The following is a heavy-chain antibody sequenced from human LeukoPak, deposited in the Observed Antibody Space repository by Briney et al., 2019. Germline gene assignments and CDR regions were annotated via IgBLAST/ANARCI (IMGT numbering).Heavy chain of an antibody. CDR2: INHSVST. CDR1: GGSFSGYY. D-gene: IGHD3-22*01. V-gene: IGHV4-34*01. Sequence: PSETLSLTCAVYGGSFSGYYWSWIRQPPGKGLEWIGEINHSVSTNYNPSLKSRVTISVDTSKNQFSLKLSSVTAADTAVYYCARRYYDSSGSRRVYYYYYYYMDVWGKGTTVTVSS. CDR3: ARRYYDSSGSRRVYYYYYYYMDV. J-gene: IGHJ6*03.